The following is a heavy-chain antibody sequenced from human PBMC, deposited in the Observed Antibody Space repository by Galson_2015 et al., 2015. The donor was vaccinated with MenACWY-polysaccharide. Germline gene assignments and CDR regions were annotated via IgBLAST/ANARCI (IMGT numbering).Heavy chain of an antibody. CDR2: IRHDGSKK. J-gene: IGHJ6*02. D-gene: IGHD1/OR15-1a*01. CDR3: TRDVNWDTGVPGEMVL. CDR1: GSTFSNYG. Sequence: SLRLSCAASGSTFSNYGMHWVRQAPGKGLEWVAGIRHDGSKKYYADSVKGRFTISRDNPKNTLYLQMSSLRAEDTAVYFCTRDVNWDTGVPGEMVLWGQGTTVADSS. V-gene: IGHV3-33*01.